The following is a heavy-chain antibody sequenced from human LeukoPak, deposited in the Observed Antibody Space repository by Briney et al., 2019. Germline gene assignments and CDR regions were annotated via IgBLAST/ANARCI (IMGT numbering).Heavy chain of an antibody. Sequence: GGSLRLSCAASGFTFSSYSMNWVRQAPGKGLEWVSAIGTAGDTYYPGSVKGRFTMSRENAKNSLYLQMNSLRAGDTAVYYCARLREAAFDMWGQRTTVTVFS. D-gene: IGHD1-26*01. CDR2: IGTAGDT. V-gene: IGHV3-13*01. CDR1: GFTFSSYS. CDR3: ARLREAAFDM. J-gene: IGHJ3*02.